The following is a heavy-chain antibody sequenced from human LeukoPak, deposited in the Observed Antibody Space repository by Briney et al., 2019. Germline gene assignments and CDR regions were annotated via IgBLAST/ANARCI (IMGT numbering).Heavy chain of an antibody. J-gene: IGHJ6*02. D-gene: IGHD2-2*01. V-gene: IGHV4-34*01. CDR1: GGSFSDYY. CDR2: IDHREST. CDR3: ARGAIVVVPAASEYNYYYYGMDV. Sequence: PSETLSLTCAVYGGSFSDYYWSWIRQPPGKGLEWIGEIDHRESTTYNPSLKSRVTISVDTSKNQFSLKLNSVTAADTAVYYCARGAIVVVPAASEYNYYYYGMDVWGQGTTVTVSS.